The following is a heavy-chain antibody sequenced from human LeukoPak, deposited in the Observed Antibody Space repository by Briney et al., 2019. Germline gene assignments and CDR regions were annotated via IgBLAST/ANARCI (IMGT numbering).Heavy chain of an antibody. J-gene: IGHJ4*02. CDR2: IKKTGSET. CDR3: AREDGYCSGGNCYSYFDS. D-gene: IGHD2-15*01. CDR1: KFIFSNNW. Sequence: GGSLRLSWAASKFIFSNNWMSWVRQAPGKGREWGAYIKKTGSETYYVDSVKGRFTITRDNARNSLFLQMNSLRAEDTAVYYCAREDGYCSGGNCYSYFDSWGQGTLVTVSS. V-gene: IGHV3-7*01.